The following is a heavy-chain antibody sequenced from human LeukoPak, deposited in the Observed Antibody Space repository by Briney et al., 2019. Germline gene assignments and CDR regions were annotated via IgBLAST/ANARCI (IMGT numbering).Heavy chain of an antibody. CDR2: ISADGRNK. CDR3: TKDPLGPWKYYFDY. CDR1: GFTFGRYG. V-gene: IGHV3-30*18. D-gene: IGHD1-1*01. Sequence: TGGSLRLSCAASGFTFGRYGLHWVRQAPGKGLEWVAFISADGRNKYYADSVKGRFTISRDNSKNTLDLQMNSLRAEDTAVYYCTKDPLGPWKYYFDYWGQGTLVTVSS. J-gene: IGHJ4*02.